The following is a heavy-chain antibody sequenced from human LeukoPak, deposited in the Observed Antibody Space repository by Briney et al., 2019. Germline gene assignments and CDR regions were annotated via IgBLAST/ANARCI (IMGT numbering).Heavy chain of an antibody. CDR3: GNGYSSSSPWFDP. D-gene: IGHD6-13*01. CDR1: GFTFSSYT. Sequence: PGGSLRLSCAATGFTFSSYTMHWVRQAPGKGLEYVSAISSNGGNTYYTNSVKGRFTISRDNSRNTLYLQMDSLRPEDMAVYYCGNGYSSSSPWFDPWGQGTLVTVSS. CDR2: ISSNGGNT. V-gene: IGHV3-64*01. J-gene: IGHJ5*02.